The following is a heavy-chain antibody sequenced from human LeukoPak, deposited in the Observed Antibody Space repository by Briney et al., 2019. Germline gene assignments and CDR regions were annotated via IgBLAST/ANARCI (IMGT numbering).Heavy chain of an antibody. D-gene: IGHD2-2*01. CDR1: GGTFSSYA. V-gene: IGHV1-69*01. CDR2: IIPIFGTA. CDR3: ATLRYCSSTSCLKVIDY. J-gene: IGHJ4*02. Sequence: SVKVSCKASGGTFSSYAISWVRQAPGQGLEWMGGIIPIFGTANYAQKFQGRVTITADEATSTAYMELSSLRSEDTAVYYCATLRYCSSTSCLKVIDYWGQGTLVTVSS.